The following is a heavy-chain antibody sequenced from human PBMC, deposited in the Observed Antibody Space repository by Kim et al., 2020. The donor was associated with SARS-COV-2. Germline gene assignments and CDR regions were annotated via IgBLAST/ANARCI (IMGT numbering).Heavy chain of an antibody. CDR2: NGHT. D-gene: IGHD1-26*01. V-gene: IGHV1-3*01. Sequence: NGHTRYLEKLPGKVTITRNTSASTAYLELNSLTSEDTAVYYCAREGWGYWGQGTLVTVSS. CDR3: AREGWGY. J-gene: IGHJ4*02.